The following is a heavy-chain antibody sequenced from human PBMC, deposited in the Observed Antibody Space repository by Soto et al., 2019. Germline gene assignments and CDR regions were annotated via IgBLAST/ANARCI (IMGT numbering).Heavy chain of an antibody. V-gene: IGHV4-30-4*01. J-gene: IGHJ6*02. CDR2: IYYSGST. CDR3: ASAPGHYYYYGMDV. Sequence: PSETLSLTCTVSGGSISSGDYYWSWIRQPPGKGLEWIGYIYYSGSTYYNPSLKSRVTISVDTSKNQFSLKLSSVTAADTAVYYCASAPGHYYYYGMDVWGQGTTVTVSS. CDR1: GGSISSGDYY.